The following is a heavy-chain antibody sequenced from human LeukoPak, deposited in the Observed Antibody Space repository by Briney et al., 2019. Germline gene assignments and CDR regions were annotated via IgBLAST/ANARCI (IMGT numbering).Heavy chain of an antibody. J-gene: IGHJ6*03. CDR3: ARTVFGELSYYYYMDV. CDR2: ISAYNGNT. D-gene: IGHD3-10*01. Sequence: APVKVSCKASGYTFTSYGIRWVRQAPGQGLEWMGWISAYNGNTNYAQKLQGRVTMTTDTSTSTAYMELRSLRSDDTAVYYCARTVFGELSYYYYMDVWGKGTTVTVSS. V-gene: IGHV1-18*01. CDR1: GYTFTSYG.